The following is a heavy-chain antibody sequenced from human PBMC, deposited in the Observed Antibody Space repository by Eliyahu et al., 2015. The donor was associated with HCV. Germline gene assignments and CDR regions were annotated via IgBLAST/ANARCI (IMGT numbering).Heavy chain of an antibody. V-gene: IGHV2-70*01. CDR1: GFSLSTSGMC. Sequence: QVTLRESGPALVKPTQTLTLTCTFSGFSLSTSGMCVSWIRQPPGKALEWLALIDWDDDKYYSTSLKTRLTISKDTSKNQVVLTMTNMDPVDTATYYCARSAGGYSSSWYYYGMDVWGQGTTVTVSS. D-gene: IGHD6-13*01. CDR2: IDWDDDK. CDR3: ARSAGGYSSSWYYYGMDV. J-gene: IGHJ6*02.